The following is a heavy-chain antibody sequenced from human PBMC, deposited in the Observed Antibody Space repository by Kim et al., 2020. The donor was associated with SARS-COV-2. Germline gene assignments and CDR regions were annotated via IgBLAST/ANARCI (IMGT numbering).Heavy chain of an antibody. CDR1: GYIFSNFY. CDR3: ARGSISLLPFFDWSRLQEYFRH. V-gene: IGHV1-46*01. J-gene: IGHJ1*01. Sequence: ASVKVSCKTSGYIFSNFYVHWVRQAPGQGPEWMGIVNPSSGSTTNSQKFHGRLTLTRDTSTSTVYMELTSLTSEDTAVYYCARGSISLLPFFDWSRLQEYFRHWGQGTLVTVSS. CDR2: VNPSSGST. D-gene: IGHD3-9*01.